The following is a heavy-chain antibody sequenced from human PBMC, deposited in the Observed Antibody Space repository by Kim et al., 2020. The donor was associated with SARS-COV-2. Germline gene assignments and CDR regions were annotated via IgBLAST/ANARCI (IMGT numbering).Heavy chain of an antibody. V-gene: IGHV3-48*03. CDR3: AREDYGGNPIYYYYYGMDV. D-gene: IGHD4-17*01. CDR1: GFTFSSYE. Sequence: GGSLRLSCAASGFTFSSYEMNWVRQAPGKGLEWVSYISSSGSTIYYADSVKGRFTISRDNAKNSLYLQMNSLRAEDTAVYYCAREDYGGNPIYYYYYGMDVWGQGTTVTVSS. CDR2: ISSSGSTI. J-gene: IGHJ6*02.